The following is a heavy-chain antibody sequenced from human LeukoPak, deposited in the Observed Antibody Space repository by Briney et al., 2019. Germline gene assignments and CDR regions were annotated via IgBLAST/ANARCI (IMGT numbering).Heavy chain of an antibody. CDR1: GGSISSYY. D-gene: IGHD2-2*01. CDR2: IYYSGST. Sequence: SETLSLTCTVSGGSISSYYWSWIRQPPGKGLEWTGYIYYSGSTNYNPSLKSRVTISVDTSKNQFSLKLSSVTAADTAVYYCARVFNDIVVGVSWFDPWGQGTLVTVSS. V-gene: IGHV4-59*01. J-gene: IGHJ5*02. CDR3: ARVFNDIVVGVSWFDP.